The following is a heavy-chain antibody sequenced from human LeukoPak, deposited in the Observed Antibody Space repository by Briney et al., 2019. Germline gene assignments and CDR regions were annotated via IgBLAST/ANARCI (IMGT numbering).Heavy chain of an antibody. CDR2: TYYRSKWYN. CDR1: GDSVSSNSAA. J-gene: IGHJ4*02. V-gene: IGHV6-1*01. CDR3: ARGGGYDYGEGFDY. D-gene: IGHD5-12*01. Sequence: SQTLSLTCAISGDSVSSNSAAWNWIRQSPSRGLEWQGRTYYRSKWYNDYAVSVKSRITINPDTSKNQFSLQLNSVTPEDTAVYYCARGGGYDYGEGFDYWGQGTLVTVSS.